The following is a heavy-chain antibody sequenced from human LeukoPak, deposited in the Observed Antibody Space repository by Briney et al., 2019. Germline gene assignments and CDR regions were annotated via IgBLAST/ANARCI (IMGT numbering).Heavy chain of an antibody. CDR3: ASLCTNGVCYRNY. D-gene: IGHD2-8*01. CDR2: IYTSGST. Sequence: PSQTLSLTCTVSGGSISSGSYYWSWIRQPAGKGLEWIGRIYTSGSTNYNPSLKSRVTISVDTSKNQFSLKLSSVTAADTAVYYCASLCTNGVCYRNYWGQGTLVTVSS. V-gene: IGHV4-61*02. CDR1: GGSISSGSYY. J-gene: IGHJ4*02.